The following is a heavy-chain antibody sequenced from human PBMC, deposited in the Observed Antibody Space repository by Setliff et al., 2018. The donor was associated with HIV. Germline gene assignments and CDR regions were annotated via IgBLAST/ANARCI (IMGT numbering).Heavy chain of an antibody. CDR2: IYTSGST. Sequence: PSETLSLTCTVSGGSISNYYWNWIRQPPGKGLEWIGYIYTSGSTNYNPSLEGRVTISVDTSKNQFSLKLSSVTAADTAVYYCAFSKQMATMAFDYWGQGALVTVSS. V-gene: IGHV4-4*09. CDR1: GGSISNYY. J-gene: IGHJ4*02. D-gene: IGHD5-12*01. CDR3: AFSKQMATMAFDY.